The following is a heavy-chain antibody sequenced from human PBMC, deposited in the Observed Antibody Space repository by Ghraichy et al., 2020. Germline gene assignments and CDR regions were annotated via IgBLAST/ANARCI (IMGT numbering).Heavy chain of an antibody. CDR3: ARGLVDGRFDY. V-gene: IGHV4-34*01. CDR2: INHSGST. Sequence: SETLSLTCAVYGGSFSGYYWSWIRQSPGKGLEWIGEINHSGSTNYNPSLKSRVTISVDTSKNQFSLKLSSVTAADTAVYYCARGLVDGRFDYWGQGTLVTVSS. CDR1: GGSFSGYY. J-gene: IGHJ4*02. D-gene: IGHD5-24*01.